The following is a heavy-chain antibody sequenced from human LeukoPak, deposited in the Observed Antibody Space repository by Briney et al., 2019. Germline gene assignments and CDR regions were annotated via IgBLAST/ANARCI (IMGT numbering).Heavy chain of an antibody. CDR2: IWHDGSNK. CDR1: GFTFSSYG. Sequence: GGSLRLSCAASGFTFSSYGMHWVRQAPGKGLEWVAVIWHDGSNKYYADSVKGRFTIPRDNSKNTLYLQMNSLRAEDTAVYYCASYNYDILTGYYKSDYYYGMDVWGQGTTVTVYS. V-gene: IGHV3-33*01. D-gene: IGHD3-9*01. CDR3: ASYNYDILTGYYKSDYYYGMDV. J-gene: IGHJ6*02.